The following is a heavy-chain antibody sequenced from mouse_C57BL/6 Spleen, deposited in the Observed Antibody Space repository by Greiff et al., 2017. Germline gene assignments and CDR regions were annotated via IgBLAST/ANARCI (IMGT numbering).Heavy chain of an antibody. V-gene: IGHV6-6*01. CDR2: IRNKANNHAT. Sequence: DVKLQESGGGLVQPGGSMKLSCAASGFTFSDAWMDWVCPSPEKGLEWVAEIRNKANNHATYYAESVKGRFTISRDDSKSSVYLQMNSLSAEDTGMYYCTREIGSRFAYWGQGTLVTVSA. CDR1: GFTFSDAW. CDR3: TREIGSRFAY. J-gene: IGHJ3*01. D-gene: IGHD1-1*01.